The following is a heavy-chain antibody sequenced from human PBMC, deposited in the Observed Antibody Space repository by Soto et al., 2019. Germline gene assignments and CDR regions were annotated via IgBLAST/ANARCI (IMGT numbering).Heavy chain of an antibody. Sequence: QVQLVESGGGVVQPGRSLRLSCAASGFTFSRYAMHWVRQAPGKGLEWVAVISDDGSNKYYADSVKGRFTISRDNSKNTLYLQMNSLRAEDTAVYYCARGSLMVVVPAAIDYWGQGTLVTVSS. CDR2: ISDDGSNK. D-gene: IGHD2-2*01. V-gene: IGHV3-30-3*01. J-gene: IGHJ4*02. CDR3: ARGSLMVVVPAAIDY. CDR1: GFTFSRYA.